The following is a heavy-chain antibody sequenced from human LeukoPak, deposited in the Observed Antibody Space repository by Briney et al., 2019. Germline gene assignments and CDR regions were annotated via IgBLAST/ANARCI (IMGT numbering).Heavy chain of an antibody. Sequence: GGSLRLFCGASGFTFNKYWMTWVRQAPGKGLEGVANINEDAKKKNYVDSVKGRFTISRDNTDNSLYLQMNSLRVEDTAVYYCARDTYGDGDFWGQGTLVTVSS. CDR3: ARDTYGDGDF. CDR1: GFTFNKYW. CDR2: INEDAKKK. J-gene: IGHJ4*02. D-gene: IGHD4-17*01. V-gene: IGHV3-7*01.